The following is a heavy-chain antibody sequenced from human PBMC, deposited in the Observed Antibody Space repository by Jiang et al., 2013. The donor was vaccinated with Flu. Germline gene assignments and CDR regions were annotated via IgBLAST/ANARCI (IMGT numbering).Heavy chain of an antibody. J-gene: IGHJ2*01. CDR1: GGSISSYY. V-gene: IGHV4-4*09. CDR3: ARAEAAAGSRSRYFDL. CDR2: IYTSGST. Sequence: GLVKPSETLSLTCTVSGGSISSYYWSWIRQPPGKGLEWIGYIYTSGSTNYNPSLKSRVTISVDTSKNQFSLKLSSVTAADTAVYYCARAEAAAGSRSRYFDLWGRGTLVTVSS. D-gene: IGHD6-13*01.